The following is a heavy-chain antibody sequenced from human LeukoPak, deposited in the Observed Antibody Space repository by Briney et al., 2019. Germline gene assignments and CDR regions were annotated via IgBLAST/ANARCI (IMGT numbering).Heavy chain of an antibody. CDR3: ARDLLVPAALSSEDAFDI. CDR2: MKQDGSEK. Sequence: PGGSLRLSCAASGFTFSLYWMSWVRQAPGKGLEWVANMKQDGSEKYYVDSVKGRFTISRDNAKNSLYLQMNSLRAEDTAVYYCARDLLVPAALSSEDAFDIWGQGTMVTVSS. V-gene: IGHV3-7*04. D-gene: IGHD2-2*01. CDR1: GFTFSLYW. J-gene: IGHJ3*02.